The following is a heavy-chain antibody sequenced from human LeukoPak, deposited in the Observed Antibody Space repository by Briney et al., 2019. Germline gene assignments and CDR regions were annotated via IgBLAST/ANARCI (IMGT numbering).Heavy chain of an antibody. D-gene: IGHD4-17*01. CDR2: ISYDGSNK. Sequence: GGSLRLSCAASGFTFSSYVMHWVRQAPGKGLEWVAVISYDGSNKYYADSVKGRFTISRDNSKNTLYLQMNSLRAEDTAVYYCARGPQGVTRPEYWGQGTLVTVSS. J-gene: IGHJ4*02. CDR3: ARGPQGVTRPEY. CDR1: GFTFSSYV. V-gene: IGHV3-30-3*01.